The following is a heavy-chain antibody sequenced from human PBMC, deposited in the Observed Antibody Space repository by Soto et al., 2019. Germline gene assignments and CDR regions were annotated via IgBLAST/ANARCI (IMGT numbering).Heavy chain of an antibody. CDR1: GGSMSSYY. CDR2: IYYSGTT. CDR3: ARGGTVLNGCDY. Sequence: QVQLQESGPGLVKPSETLSLTCTVSGGSMSSYYWSWIRQPPGMGLEWIGYIYYSGTTRYNPSLKSRVTISVDTSKSQFSLQLSSVTPAATAVYYCARGGTVLNGCDYWGQGTLVTVSS. D-gene: IGHD4-17*01. V-gene: IGHV4-59*01. J-gene: IGHJ4*02.